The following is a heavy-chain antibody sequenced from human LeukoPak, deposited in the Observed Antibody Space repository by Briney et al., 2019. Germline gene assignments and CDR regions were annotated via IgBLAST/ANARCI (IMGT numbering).Heavy chain of an antibody. J-gene: IGHJ4*02. CDR3: ARDRYDYVWGSYRYSPEQYDY. Sequence: ASVKVSCKASGGTFSSYAISWVRQAPGQGLEWMGRIIPILGIANYAQKLQGRVTMTTDTSTSTAYMELRSLRSDDTAVYYCARDRYDYVWGSYRYSPEQYDYWGQGTLVTVSS. V-gene: IGHV1-69*04. D-gene: IGHD3-16*02. CDR2: IIPILGIA. CDR1: GGTFSSYA.